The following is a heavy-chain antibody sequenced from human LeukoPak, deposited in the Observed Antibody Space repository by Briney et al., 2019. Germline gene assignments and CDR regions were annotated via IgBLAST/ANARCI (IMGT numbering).Heavy chain of an antibody. CDR1: GYTFTRYY. CDR3: ARRRGATKNGLDY. V-gene: IGHV1-46*01. CDR2: INASSGNT. J-gene: IGHJ4*02. D-gene: IGHD1-26*01. Sequence: GASVKVSCKASGYTFTRYYMHWVRQAPGQGLEWMVKINASSGNTSYAQKFQGRVTMTRDTYTSTIYMELSSLRSEDTAVYYCARRRGATKNGLDYWGEGTLVTVSS.